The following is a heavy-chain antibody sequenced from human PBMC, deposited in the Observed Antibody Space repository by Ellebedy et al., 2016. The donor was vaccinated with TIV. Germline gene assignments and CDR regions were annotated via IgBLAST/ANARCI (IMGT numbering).Heavy chain of an antibody. V-gene: IGHV1-58*01. CDR1: GFTFTSSA. Sequence: SVKVSCXASGFTFTSSAVQWVRQARGQRLEWIGWIVVGSGNTNYAQKFQERVTITRDMSTSTAYMELSSLRSEDTAVYYCAAGTLLWFGELLVPGEIGMDVWGQGTTVTVSS. CDR3: AAGTLLWFGELLVPGEIGMDV. CDR2: IVVGSGNT. J-gene: IGHJ6*02. D-gene: IGHD3-10*01.